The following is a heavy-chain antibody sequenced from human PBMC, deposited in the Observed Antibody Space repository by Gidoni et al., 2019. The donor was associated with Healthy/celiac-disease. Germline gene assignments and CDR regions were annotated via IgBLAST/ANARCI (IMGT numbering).Heavy chain of an antibody. CDR2: NNPSGGST. Sequence: VQLVQPGAEVKKPGASVKVSCTASGYTFTSHYMHWVRQAPGQGLEWMGINNPSGGSTSYAQKFQGRVTMTRDTSTSTVYMELSSLRSEDTAVYYCASDSSSDTYYYYGMDVWGQGTTVTVSS. CDR1: GYTFTSHY. D-gene: IGHD6-6*01. J-gene: IGHJ6*02. V-gene: IGHV1-46*01. CDR3: ASDSSSDTYYYYGMDV.